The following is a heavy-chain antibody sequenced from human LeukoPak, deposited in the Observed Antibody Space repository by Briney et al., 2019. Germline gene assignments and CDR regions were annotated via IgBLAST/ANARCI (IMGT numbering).Heavy chain of an antibody. V-gene: IGHV4-34*01. CDR1: GGSFSGYS. CDR2: INHSGST. CDR3: ARGVRVAVAHPHVDY. J-gene: IGHJ4*02. Sequence: SETLSLTCAVYGGSFSGYSWSWSRQPPGKGLEWIGEINHSGSTNYNPSLKSRVTISIDTSERQFSLKLSSVTAADTAVYYCARGVRVAVAHPHVDYWGQGSRVTVSS. D-gene: IGHD6-19*01.